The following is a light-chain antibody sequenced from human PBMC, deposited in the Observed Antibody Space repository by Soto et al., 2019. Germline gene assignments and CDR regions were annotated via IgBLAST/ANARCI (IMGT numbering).Light chain of an antibody. CDR2: EVS. CDR3: SLYTSSSTVV. CDR1: SCDVGSYNR. V-gene: IGLV2-18*01. J-gene: IGLJ2*01. Sequence: QSALTQPPSVSGSPGQSVTISCTGTSCDVGSYNRVSWYQQPPGTAPKLMIYEVSDRPAGVPDRFSGSKSGNTASLTISGLQAEDEADYYCSLYTSSSTVVFGGGTKLAGL.